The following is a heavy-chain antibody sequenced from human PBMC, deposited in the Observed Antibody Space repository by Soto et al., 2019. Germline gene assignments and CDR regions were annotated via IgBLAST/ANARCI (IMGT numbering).Heavy chain of an antibody. CDR2: ISGSGGST. CDR3: AKVRDYLWGSYRPNNWFDP. V-gene: IGHV3-23*01. J-gene: IGHJ5*02. Sequence: GGSLRLSCAASGFTFSSYAMSWVRQAPGKGLEWVSAISGSGGSTYYADSVKGRFTISRDNSKNTLYLQMNSLRAEDTAVYYCAKVRDYLWGSYRPNNWFDPWGQGTLVTVSS. D-gene: IGHD3-16*02. CDR1: GFTFSSYA.